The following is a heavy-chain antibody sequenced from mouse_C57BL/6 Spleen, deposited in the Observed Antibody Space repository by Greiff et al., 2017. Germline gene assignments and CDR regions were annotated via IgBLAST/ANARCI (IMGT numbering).Heavy chain of an antibody. CDR2: ISNGGGST. J-gene: IGHJ4*01. CDR3: ASGDYYGSSTWAMDY. Sequence: EVQRVESGGGLVQPGGSLKLSCAASGFTFSDYYMYWVRQTPEKRQEWFVYISNGGGSTYYPDTVKGRFTITRDNAKNTLYLQMSRLKTEDTAMYYCASGDYYGSSTWAMDYWGQGTSVTVSS. D-gene: IGHD1-1*01. V-gene: IGHV5-12*01. CDR1: GFTFSDYY.